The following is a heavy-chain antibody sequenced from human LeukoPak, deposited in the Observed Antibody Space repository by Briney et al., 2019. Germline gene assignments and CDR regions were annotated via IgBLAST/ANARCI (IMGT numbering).Heavy chain of an antibody. D-gene: IGHD6-13*01. CDR3: ASKIAAAALVTNWYFDL. V-gene: IGHV3-21*04. Sequence: GGSLRLSCAASGFTFSSYSMNWVRQAPGKGLEWVSSISSSSSYIYYADSVKGRFTISRDNAKNSLYLQMNSLRAEDTAVYYCASKIAAAALVTNWYFDLWGRGTLVTVSS. J-gene: IGHJ2*01. CDR1: GFTFSSYS. CDR2: ISSSSSYI.